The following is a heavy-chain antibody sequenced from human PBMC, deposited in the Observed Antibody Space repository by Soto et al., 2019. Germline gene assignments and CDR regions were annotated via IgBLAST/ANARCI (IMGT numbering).Heavy chain of an antibody. CDR3: AREYMREYSGYDYLGFDY. D-gene: IGHD5-12*01. J-gene: IGHJ4*02. CDR2: ISSSSSYI. Sequence: GGSLRLSCAASGVTFSSYSMNWVRQAPGKGLEWVSSISSSSSYIYYADSVKGRFTISRDNAKNSLYLQMNSLRAEDTAVYYCAREYMREYSGYDYLGFDYWGQGTLVTVSS. CDR1: GVTFSSYS. V-gene: IGHV3-21*01.